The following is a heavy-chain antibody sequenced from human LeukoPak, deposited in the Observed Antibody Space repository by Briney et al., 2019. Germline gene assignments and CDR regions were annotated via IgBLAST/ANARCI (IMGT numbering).Heavy chain of an antibody. CDR3: ARDLVRTVVTPGVGY. CDR2: INPNSGDT. J-gene: IGHJ4*02. Sequence: ASVKVSCKASGYTFTAYHMHWVRQAPGQGLEWMRRINPNSGDTNYAQKFQGRVTMTRDTSISTAYMELSRLRSDDTAVYYCARDLVRTVVTPGVGYWGQGTLVTVSS. D-gene: IGHD4-23*01. CDR1: GYTFTAYH. V-gene: IGHV1-2*06.